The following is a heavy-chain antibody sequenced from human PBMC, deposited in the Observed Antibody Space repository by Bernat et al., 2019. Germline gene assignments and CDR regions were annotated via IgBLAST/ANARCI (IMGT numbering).Heavy chain of an antibody. CDR2: IRTGSRAI. CDR3: VSEHPSATFPAY. Sequence: EVQLVESGGGLVQPGGSLRLSCAASGFTFSNYAMNWVRQAPGQGLEWLSYIRTGSRAIYYADSVEGRFTISRDDAKNSLYLQMSSLRPEDTAVYYCVSEHPSATFPAYWGLGTLVTVSS. D-gene: IGHD3-10*01. V-gene: IGHV3-48*01. J-gene: IGHJ4*02. CDR1: GFTFSNYA.